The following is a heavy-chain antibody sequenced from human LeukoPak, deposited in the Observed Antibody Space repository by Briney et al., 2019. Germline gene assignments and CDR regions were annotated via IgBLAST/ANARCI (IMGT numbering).Heavy chain of an antibody. CDR2: INHSGST. CDR1: GGSFSGYY. V-gene: IGHV4-34*01. J-gene: IGHJ4*02. CDR3: ARSHHISGPFDL. Sequence: PSETLSLTCAVYGGSFSGYYWSWIRQPPGKGLEWIGEINHSGSTNYNPSLKSRVTISVDTSKNQFSLKLSSLTAADTAVYYCARSHHISGPFDLWGQGTLVTVSS. D-gene: IGHD3-10*01.